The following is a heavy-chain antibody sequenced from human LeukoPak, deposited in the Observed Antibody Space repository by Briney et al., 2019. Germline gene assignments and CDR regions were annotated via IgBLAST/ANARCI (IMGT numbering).Heavy chain of an antibody. CDR2: IYYSGST. J-gene: IGHJ4*02. CDR3: ASKVGATIDY. Sequence: SETLSLTCTVSGGSISSSSYYWGWIRQPPGKGLEWIGSIYYSGSTYYNPSLKSRVTISVDTSKNQFSLKLSSVTAADTAVYYCASKVGATIDYWGQGTLVTVSS. D-gene: IGHD1-26*01. CDR1: GGSISSSSYY. V-gene: IGHV4-39*01.